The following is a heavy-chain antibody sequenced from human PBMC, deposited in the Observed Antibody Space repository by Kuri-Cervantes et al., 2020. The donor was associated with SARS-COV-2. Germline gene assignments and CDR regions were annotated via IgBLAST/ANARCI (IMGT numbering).Heavy chain of an antibody. V-gene: IGHV3-30*18. CDR3: AKDADYYDSGGDGMDV. Sequence: GGSLRLSCAASGFTFSSYGMHWVRQAPGKGLGWVAVISYDGSNKYYADSVKGRFTISRDNSKNTLYLQMNSLRAEDTAVYYCAKDADYYDSGGDGMDVWGQGTTVTVSS. D-gene: IGHD3-22*01. CDR2: ISYDGSNK. CDR1: GFTFSSYG. J-gene: IGHJ6*02.